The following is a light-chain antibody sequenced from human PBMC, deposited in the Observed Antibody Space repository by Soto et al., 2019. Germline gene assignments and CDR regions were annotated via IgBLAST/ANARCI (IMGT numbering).Light chain of an antibody. CDR2: DVT. Sequence: QSALAQPASVSGSPGQSITISCTGTSSDVGAYNYVSWYHQHHPGKAPELIIYDVTDRPSGVSTRFSGSKSGNTASLTISGLQAEDEGDYYCSSYTTIKTGIFGGCTQLTVL. CDR1: SSDVGAYNY. CDR3: SSYTTIKTGI. V-gene: IGLV2-14*01. J-gene: IGLJ7*01.